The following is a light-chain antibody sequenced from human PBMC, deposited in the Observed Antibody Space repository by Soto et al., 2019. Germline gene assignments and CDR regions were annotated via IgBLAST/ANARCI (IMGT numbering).Light chain of an antibody. Sequence: DIQMAQSPSSVSASVGDRVSITCRASQGISNWLAWYQQKPGRAPKLLIYTGSSLQSGVPSRFSGTGSGTDFTLTISSLQPEDVATYYCQQANSFPLTFGGGTKVEIK. J-gene: IGKJ4*01. V-gene: IGKV1-12*01. CDR3: QQANSFPLT. CDR2: TGS. CDR1: QGISNW.